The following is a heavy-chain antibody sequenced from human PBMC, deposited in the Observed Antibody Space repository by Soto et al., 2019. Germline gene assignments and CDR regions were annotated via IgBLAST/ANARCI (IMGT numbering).Heavy chain of an antibody. Sequence: PSETLSLTCTVSGGSVSDYHWIWVRQPPGKGLEWIGFIFYRGNTNYSPSLASRVTISVDTSKSQFSLNLRSVTTADTAVYYCAILAKYNNGWSTFDYWGQRALVTVSS. D-gene: IGHD6-19*01. CDR3: AILAKYNNGWSTFDY. J-gene: IGHJ4*02. CDR1: GGSVSDYH. V-gene: IGHV4-59*02. CDR2: IFYRGNT.